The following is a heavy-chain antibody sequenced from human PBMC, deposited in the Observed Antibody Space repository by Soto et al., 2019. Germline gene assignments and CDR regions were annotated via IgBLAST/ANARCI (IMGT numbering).Heavy chain of an antibody. J-gene: IGHJ4*02. D-gene: IGHD3-22*01. CDR3: AKDQQVGYYDSSGYYGPFDY. CDR1: GFTFSSYG. V-gene: IGHV3-30*18. CDR2: ISYDGSNK. Sequence: GGALRLSCAASGFTFSSYGMHWVRQAPGKGLEGVAVISYDGSNKYYADSVKGRFTTSRDNSKNTLYLQMNSLRAEDTAVYYCAKDQQVGYYDSSGYYGPFDYWGQGTLVTVSS.